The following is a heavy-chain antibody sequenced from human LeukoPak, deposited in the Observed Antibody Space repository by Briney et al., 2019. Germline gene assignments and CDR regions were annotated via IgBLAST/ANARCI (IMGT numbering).Heavy chain of an antibody. V-gene: IGHV1-2*02. D-gene: IGHD1-26*01. CDR3: ARGWELRVLDWFDP. J-gene: IGHJ5*02. CDR1: GYTFTGYY. Sequence: ASVKVSCKASGYTFTGYYMHWVRQAPGQGLEWMGWINPNSGGTNYAQKFQGRATMTRDTSISTAYMELSRLRSDDTAVYYCARGWELRVLDWFDPWGQGTLVTVSS. CDR2: INPNSGGT.